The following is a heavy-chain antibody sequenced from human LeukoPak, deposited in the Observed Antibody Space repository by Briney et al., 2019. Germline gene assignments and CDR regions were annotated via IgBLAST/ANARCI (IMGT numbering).Heavy chain of an antibody. CDR1: GFTFSSYW. Sequence: GGSLRLSCAAPGFTFSSYWMHWVRQAPGKGLVWVSRINTDGSSTSYADSVKGRFTISRDNAKNTLYLQMSSLRAEDTAVYYCARVHYDFWSGYYRWYYFDYWGQGTLVTVSS. V-gene: IGHV3-74*01. J-gene: IGHJ4*02. CDR3: ARVHYDFWSGYYRWYYFDY. CDR2: INTDGSST. D-gene: IGHD3-3*01.